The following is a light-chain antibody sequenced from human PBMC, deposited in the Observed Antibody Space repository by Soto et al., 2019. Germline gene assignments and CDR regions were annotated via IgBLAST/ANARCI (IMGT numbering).Light chain of an antibody. J-gene: IGKJ1*01. CDR1: QSVSSSY. Sequence: EIVLTQSPGTLSLSPGERATLSCRARQSVSSSYLAGYQQKPGQAPRLLIYGASSRATGIPYRFSGSGSGTDFTLTISRLEPDDFAVYYCHQYGTPPATFDEGTKVEFK. CDR3: HQYGTPPAT. CDR2: GAS. V-gene: IGKV3-20*01.